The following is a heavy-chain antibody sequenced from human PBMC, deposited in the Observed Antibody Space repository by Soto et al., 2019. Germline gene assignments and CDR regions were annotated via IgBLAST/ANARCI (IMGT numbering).Heavy chain of an antibody. D-gene: IGHD3-16*01. CDR3: ARDEGDDYIWGSYSSAFDI. CDR1: GFTFSSYG. Sequence: GGSLRLSCAASGFTFSSYGMHWVRQAPGKGLEWVAVKWYDGSNKYYADSVKGRFTISRDNSKNTLYLQMNSLRAEDTAVYYCARDEGDDYIWGSYSSAFDIWGQGTMVTVSS. CDR2: KWYDGSNK. J-gene: IGHJ3*02. V-gene: IGHV3-33*01.